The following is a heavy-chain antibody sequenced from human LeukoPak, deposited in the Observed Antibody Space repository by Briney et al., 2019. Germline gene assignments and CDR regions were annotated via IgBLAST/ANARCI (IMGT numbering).Heavy chain of an antibody. D-gene: IGHD5-18*01. CDR1: GGTFSSYA. CDR3: ARDPVRGYSYGYYGMDV. V-gene: IGHV1-69*01. J-gene: IGHJ6*04. Sequence: SVKVSCKASGGTFSSYAISWVRQAPGQGLEWMGGIIPIFGTANYAQKFQGRVTITADESTSTAYMELSSLRSEDTTVYYCARDPVRGYSYGYYGMDVWGKGTTVTVSS. CDR2: IIPIFGTA.